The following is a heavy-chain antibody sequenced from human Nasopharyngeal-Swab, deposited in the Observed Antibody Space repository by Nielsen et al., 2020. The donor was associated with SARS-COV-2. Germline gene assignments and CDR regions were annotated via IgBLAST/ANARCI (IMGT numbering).Heavy chain of an antibody. Sequence: GSLRLSCTVSGYSISSGYYWGWIRQPPGKGLEWIGEINHSGSTNYNPSLKSRVTISVDTSKNQFSLKLSSVTAADTAVYYCARGRYCSSTSCRYYYYYYMDVWGKGTTVTVSS. CDR1: GYSISSGYY. V-gene: IGHV4-38-2*02. CDR2: INHSGST. D-gene: IGHD2-2*01. CDR3: ARGRYCSSTSCRYYYYYYMDV. J-gene: IGHJ6*03.